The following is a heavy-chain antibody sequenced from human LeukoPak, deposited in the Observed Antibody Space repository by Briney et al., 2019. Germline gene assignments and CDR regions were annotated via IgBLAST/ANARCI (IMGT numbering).Heavy chain of an antibody. Sequence: SETLPLTCTVSGFSISNYYWSWIRQPAGKGLEWVGRIYNSGSTTYNPSLKSRGNMPVDTSKNQFSLKLSSVPAADTAVYYCARDPMGAAGDYWGQGTLVTVSS. CDR3: ARDPMGAAGDY. J-gene: IGHJ4*02. CDR1: GFSISNYY. V-gene: IGHV4-4*07. D-gene: IGHD2-15*01. CDR2: IYNSGST.